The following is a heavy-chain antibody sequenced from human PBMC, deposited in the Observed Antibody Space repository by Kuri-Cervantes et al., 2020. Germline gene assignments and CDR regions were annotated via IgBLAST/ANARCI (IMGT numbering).Heavy chain of an antibody. Sequence: SETLSLTCTVSGGSISSSSYYWGWIRQPPGKGLEWIGSIYYSGSTYYNPSLRSRVTISVDTSKNQFSLKLSSVTAADTAVYYCAREARDYDFWSGYRDYWGQGTLVTVSS. CDR3: AREARDYDFWSGYRDY. D-gene: IGHD3-3*01. CDR2: IYYSGST. V-gene: IGHV4-39*07. CDR1: GGSISSSSYY. J-gene: IGHJ4*02.